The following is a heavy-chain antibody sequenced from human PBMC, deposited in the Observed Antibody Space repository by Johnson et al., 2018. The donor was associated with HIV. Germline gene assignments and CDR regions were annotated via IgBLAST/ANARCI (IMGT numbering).Heavy chain of an antibody. CDR1: GFTFDDYA. CDR2: ISCNSGNI. Sequence: VQLVESGGGLVQPGRSLRLSCAASGFTFDDYAMHWVRQAPGKGLEWVSGISCNSGNIAYGDSVKGRFTIARDNAKNSLYLQMNSLRAEDTALYYCAKDGDLTGTDAFDIWGQGTMVTVSS. J-gene: IGHJ3*02. V-gene: IGHV3-9*01. D-gene: IGHD1/OR15-1a*01. CDR3: AKDGDLTGTDAFDI.